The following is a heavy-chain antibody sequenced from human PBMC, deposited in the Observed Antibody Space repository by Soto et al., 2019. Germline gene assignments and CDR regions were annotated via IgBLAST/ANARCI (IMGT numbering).Heavy chain of an antibody. J-gene: IGHJ4*02. CDR2: IYHSGSI. V-gene: IGHV4-38-2*01. Sequence: SETLSLTCAVSGYSISSGSSWGWIRQPPGRGLEWIGTIYHSGSIYYNPSLKSRVAMSVDTSRNQFSLNLNSVTAADTAVYYCARVNFRNNRHDPHFDYWGLGILVTVSS. D-gene: IGHD1-1*01. CDR3: ARVNFRNNRHDPHFDY. CDR1: GYSISSGSS.